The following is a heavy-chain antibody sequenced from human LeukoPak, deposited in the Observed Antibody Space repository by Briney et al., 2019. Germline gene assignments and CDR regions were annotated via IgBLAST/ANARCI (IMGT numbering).Heavy chain of an antibody. J-gene: IGHJ4*02. CDR3: ARASDSSGYYAPQHYFDY. CDR1: GYTFTSYY. Sequence: EASVKLSCKASGYTFTSYYMHWVRQAPAQGLEWMGIINPSCGSTSYAQKFQGRVTMTRDTSTSTVYMELSSLRSEDTAVYYCARASDSSGYYAPQHYFDYWGQGTLVTVSS. CDR2: INPSCGST. D-gene: IGHD3-22*01. V-gene: IGHV1-46*03.